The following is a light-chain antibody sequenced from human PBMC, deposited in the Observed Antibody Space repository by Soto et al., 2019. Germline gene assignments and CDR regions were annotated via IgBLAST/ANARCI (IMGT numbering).Light chain of an antibody. CDR3: VLYMGSGISV. CDR1: SGSVSTSYF. V-gene: IGLV8-61*01. CDR2: STN. J-gene: IGLJ1*01. Sequence: QAVVTQEPSFSVSPGGTVTLTCGLSSGSVSTSYFPSWYQQTPGQAPRTLIYSTNGRSSGVPDRFSGSILGNKAALTITGAQADYESDYYCVLYMGSGISVFGTGTKVTVL.